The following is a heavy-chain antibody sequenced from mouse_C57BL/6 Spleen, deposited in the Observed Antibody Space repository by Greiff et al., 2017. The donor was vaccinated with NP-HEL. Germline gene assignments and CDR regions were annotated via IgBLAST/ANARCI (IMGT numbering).Heavy chain of an antibody. D-gene: IGHD1-1*01. CDR1: GFTFTDYY. V-gene: IGHV7-3*01. Sequence: EVKVVESGGGLVQPGGSLSLSCAASGFTFTDYYMSWVRQPPGKALEWLGFIRNKANGYTTEYSASVKGRFTISRDNSQSILYLQMNALRAEDSATYYCARSPPYYGSSPSYWYFDVWGTGTTVTVSS. J-gene: IGHJ1*03. CDR2: IRNKANGYTT. CDR3: ARSPPYYGSSPSYWYFDV.